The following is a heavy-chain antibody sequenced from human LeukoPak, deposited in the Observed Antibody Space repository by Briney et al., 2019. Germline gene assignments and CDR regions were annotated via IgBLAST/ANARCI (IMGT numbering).Heavy chain of an antibody. CDR3: AKDGGSYQFDY. D-gene: IGHD1-26*01. CDR1: RFTFSNYG. Sequence: GGSLRLSCAASRFTFSNYGMSWVRQAPGKGLEWVSAISGSGGSTYYADPVKGRFTISRDNSKNTLYLQMNSLRVEDTAVYFCAKDGGSYQFDYWGQGTLVTVSS. J-gene: IGHJ4*02. CDR2: ISGSGGST. V-gene: IGHV3-23*01.